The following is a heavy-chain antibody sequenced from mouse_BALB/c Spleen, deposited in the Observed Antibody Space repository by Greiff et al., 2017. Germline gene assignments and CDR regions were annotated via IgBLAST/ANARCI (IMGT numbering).Heavy chain of an antibody. D-gene: IGHD2-4*01. CDR3: SSKNYDDSYATDY. J-gene: IGHJ4*01. Sequence: EVQREESGPGLVQPSQSLSLSCTATGYSFTSYYVWYLLRQPPGNLQEWMGFISYSGSTSYNPSLKSRITITRDTSKNQFFLQLNSVTTEDTATYDCSSKNYDDSYATDYWGQGTSVTVSS. V-gene: IGHV3-2*02. CDR2: ISYSGST. CDR1: GYSFTSYYV.